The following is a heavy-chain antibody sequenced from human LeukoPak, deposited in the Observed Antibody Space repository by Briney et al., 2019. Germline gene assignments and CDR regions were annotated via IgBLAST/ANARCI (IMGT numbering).Heavy chain of an antibody. CDR3: ARVHATGYFSLDLGY. CDR1: GYTFTGYF. CDR2: INPNTGGT. Sequence: ASVKVSCKASGYTFTGYFMHWVRRAPGQGLDWMGWINPNTGGTKYAQKFLGRVTMTRDTSIGTAYMELSTVTSDDTAVYFCARVHATGYFSLDLGYWGQGTLVTVSS. V-gene: IGHV1-2*02. D-gene: IGHD3-9*01. J-gene: IGHJ4*02.